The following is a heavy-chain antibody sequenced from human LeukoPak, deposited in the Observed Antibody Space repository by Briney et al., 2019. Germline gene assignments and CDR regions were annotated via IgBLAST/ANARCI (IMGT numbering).Heavy chain of an antibody. Sequence: SVKVSCKASGGTFSSYAISWVRQAPGQGLDWMGGIIPIFGTANYAQKFQGRVTITTDESTSTAYMELSSLRSEDTAVYYCARERADCSSTSCYRGYNWFDPWGQGTLVTVSS. CDR1: GGTFSSYA. CDR3: ARERADCSSTSCYRGYNWFDP. V-gene: IGHV1-69*05. J-gene: IGHJ5*02. D-gene: IGHD2-2*01. CDR2: IIPIFGTA.